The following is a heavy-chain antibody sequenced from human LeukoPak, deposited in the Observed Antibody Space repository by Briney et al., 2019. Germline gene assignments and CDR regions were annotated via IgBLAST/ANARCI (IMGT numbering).Heavy chain of an antibody. D-gene: IGHD1-26*01. J-gene: IGHJ6*02. CDR3: ARAMYSGSYYYYYGMDV. CDR1: GGSISSYY. Sequence: SETLSLTCTVSGGSISSYYWSWIRQPPGKGLEWIGYIYYSGSTNYNPSHKSRVTISVDTSKNQFSLKLSSVTAADTAVYYCARAMYSGSYYYYYGMDVWGQGTTVTVSS. V-gene: IGHV4-59*01. CDR2: IYYSGST.